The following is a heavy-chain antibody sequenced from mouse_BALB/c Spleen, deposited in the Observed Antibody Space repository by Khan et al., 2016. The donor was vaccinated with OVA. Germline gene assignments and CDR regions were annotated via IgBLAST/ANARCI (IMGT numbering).Heavy chain of an antibody. CDR3: ARGGGGDRLLY. D-gene: IGHD3-2*01. Sequence: VQRVESGAELVRPGVSVKISCKGSGYTFTDFTMHWVKQSHAMSLEWIGVISTYYGDADYSQKFKGKATMTVDKSSNTAYMDLARLTSEASAILYCARGGGGDRLLYWGQGTLVTVSA. CDR1: GYTFTDFT. J-gene: IGHJ3*01. V-gene: IGHV1S137*01. CDR2: ISTYYGDA.